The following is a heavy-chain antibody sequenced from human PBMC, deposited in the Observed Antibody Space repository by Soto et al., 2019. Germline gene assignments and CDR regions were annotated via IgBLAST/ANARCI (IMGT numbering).Heavy chain of an antibody. D-gene: IGHD2-8*01. CDR2: IYYSGST. CDR1: GGSISSSSYY. Sequence: PSETLSLTCTVSGGSISSSSYYWGWIRQPPGKGLEWIGSIYYSGSTYYNPSLKSRVTISVDTSKNQFSLKLSSVTAADTAVYYCARQTSNYLGYCTNGVCYTIGAKGYYFETWGQGTLVTVSS. V-gene: IGHV4-39*01. CDR3: ARQTSNYLGYCTNGVCYTIGAKGYYFET. J-gene: IGHJ4*02.